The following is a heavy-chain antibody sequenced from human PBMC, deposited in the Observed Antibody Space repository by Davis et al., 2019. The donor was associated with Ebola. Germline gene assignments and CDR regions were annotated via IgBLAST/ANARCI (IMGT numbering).Heavy chain of an antibody. CDR3: AKDLTGITCCS. Sequence: ASVKVSCKASGYTFTDSYIHWVRQAPGQGLEYMGWINPNNGDTYYAPKFQGRVTLTRDTSISTAFMELSGLTSDDTADYYCAKDLTGITCCSWGQGTLVTGSS. CDR1: GYTFTDSY. CDR2: INPNNGDT. J-gene: IGHJ5*02. D-gene: IGHD2-2*01. V-gene: IGHV1-2*02.